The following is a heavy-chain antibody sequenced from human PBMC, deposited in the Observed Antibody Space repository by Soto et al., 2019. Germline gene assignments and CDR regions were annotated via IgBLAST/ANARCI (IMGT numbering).Heavy chain of an antibody. D-gene: IGHD3-3*01. CDR3: ARDEEGLHEWQGLFDY. Sequence: GGSLRLSCAASGFTFSSYAMHWVRQAPGKGLEWVAVISYDGSNKYYADSVKGRFTISRDNSKNTLYLQMNSLRAEDTAVYYCARDEEGLHEWQGLFDYWGQGTLVTVSS. V-gene: IGHV3-30-3*01. J-gene: IGHJ4*02. CDR1: GFTFSSYA. CDR2: ISYDGSNK.